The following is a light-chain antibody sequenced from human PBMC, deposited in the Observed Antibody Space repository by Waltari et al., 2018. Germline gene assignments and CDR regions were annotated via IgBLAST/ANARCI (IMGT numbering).Light chain of an antibody. CDR2: GAS. V-gene: IGKV3-15*01. Sequence: ETVMTQSPATLSVSPGEGATLSCRPSESVSTKLAWYQRKSGQAPRLLIYGASTRAPGIPARFSGTGSGTEFTLTVSSLQSEDFALYYCQQYSNWPPTFGQGTKVDIK. J-gene: IGKJ1*01. CDR3: QQYSNWPPT. CDR1: ESVSTK.